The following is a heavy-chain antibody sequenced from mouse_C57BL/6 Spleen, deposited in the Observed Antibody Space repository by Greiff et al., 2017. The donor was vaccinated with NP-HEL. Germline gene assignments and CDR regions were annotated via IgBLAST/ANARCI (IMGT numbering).Heavy chain of an antibody. Sequence: QVQLQQSGAELARPGASVKLSCKASGYTFTSYGISWVKQRTGQGLEWIGEIYPRSGNTYYNEKFKGKATLTADKSSSPAYMELRSLTSEDAAVYFCANYYDYDLAYWGQGTLVTVSA. CDR2: IYPRSGNT. CDR3: ANYYDYDLAY. CDR1: GYTFTSYG. V-gene: IGHV1-81*01. D-gene: IGHD2-4*01. J-gene: IGHJ3*01.